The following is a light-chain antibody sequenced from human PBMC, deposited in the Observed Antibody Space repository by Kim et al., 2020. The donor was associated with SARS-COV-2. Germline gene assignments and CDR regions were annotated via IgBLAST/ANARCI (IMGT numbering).Light chain of an antibody. CDR3: QTWGTGFVV. V-gene: IGLV4-69*01. J-gene: IGLJ2*01. CDR1: SGHSSYA. CDR2: VNSDGSH. Sequence: QLVLTQSPSASASLGASVKLTCTLSSGHSSYAIAWLQQQPEKGPRYLMKVNSDGSHTRGDGFPDRFSGSSSGDERYLSISNLQSEDEADFYCQTWGTGFVVFGRGTKVTVL.